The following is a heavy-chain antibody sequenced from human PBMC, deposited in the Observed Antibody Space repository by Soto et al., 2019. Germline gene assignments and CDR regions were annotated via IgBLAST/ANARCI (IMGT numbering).Heavy chain of an antibody. CDR3: ARDPKGLLRGVIISPAYNLWFDP. CDR2: IWYDGSNK. J-gene: IGHJ5*02. V-gene: IGHV3-33*01. Sequence: GGSLRLSCAASGFTFSSYGMHWVRQAPGKGLEWVAVIWYDGSNKYYADSVKGRFTISRDNSKNTLYLQMNSLRAEDTAVYYCARDPKGLLRGVIISPAYNLWFDPWGQGTLVTVSS. D-gene: IGHD3-10*01. CDR1: GFTFSSYG.